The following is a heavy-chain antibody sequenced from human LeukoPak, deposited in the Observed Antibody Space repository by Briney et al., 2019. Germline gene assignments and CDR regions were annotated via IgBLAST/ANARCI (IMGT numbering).Heavy chain of an antibody. CDR3: ARGTAPVLQYLDWLYIDV. Sequence: ASVKVSCKASGYTFTDYYIHWVRQAPGQGLEWIGWITPSSGGTTYAQRFQGRVTMTRDTSISIVYMELSRLRTDDTAVYYCARGTAPVLQYLDWLYIDVWGEGTTVTVSS. CDR2: ITPSSGGT. CDR1: GYTFTDYY. J-gene: IGHJ6*03. D-gene: IGHD3-9*01. V-gene: IGHV1-2*02.